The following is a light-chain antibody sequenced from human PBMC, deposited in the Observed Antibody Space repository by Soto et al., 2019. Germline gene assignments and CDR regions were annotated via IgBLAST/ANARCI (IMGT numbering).Light chain of an antibody. CDR2: APS. Sequence: DSQMTQSPSSVSASIGDRVTISCRASQSIYKWLVWYQQKPGKAPKLLIYAPSSLQSGFPSRCSGSGYGTAFNLTISSLQPADFATYYCQQADSFPLSFGGGTQVEI. J-gene: IGKJ4*01. CDR3: QQADSFPLS. V-gene: IGKV1-12*01. CDR1: QSIYKW.